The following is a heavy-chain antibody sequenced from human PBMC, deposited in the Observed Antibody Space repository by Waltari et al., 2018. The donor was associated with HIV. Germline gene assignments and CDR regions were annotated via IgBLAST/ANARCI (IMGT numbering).Heavy chain of an antibody. V-gene: IGHV3-11*04. D-gene: IGHD1-1*01. CDR2: ISDTGRVM. Sequence: QVQLVESGGGLVKPGGSLRLSCSVSGFTFSDYHMSWVRQAPGKGLEWVAYISDTGRVMYYADSVKCRFSVSRDNTEKTLFLHMDSLRDEDTALYSCARNGRPHLEYFDHWGQGTLVAVFS. CDR3: ARNGRPHLEYFDH. J-gene: IGHJ4*02. CDR1: GFTFSDYH.